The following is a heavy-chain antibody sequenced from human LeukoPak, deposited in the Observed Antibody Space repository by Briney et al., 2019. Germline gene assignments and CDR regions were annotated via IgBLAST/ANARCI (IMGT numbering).Heavy chain of an antibody. J-gene: IGHJ4*02. CDR3: ARWRELSFDY. V-gene: IGHV4-59*01. Sequence: PSETLALTCTVSGGSISSYYWGWIRQPPGKGLEWIGYIYYSGSTNYNPSLKSRVTISVDTSKNQFSLKLSSVTAADTAVYYCARWRELSFDYWGQGTLVTVSS. D-gene: IGHD1-26*01. CDR2: IYYSGST. CDR1: GGSISSYY.